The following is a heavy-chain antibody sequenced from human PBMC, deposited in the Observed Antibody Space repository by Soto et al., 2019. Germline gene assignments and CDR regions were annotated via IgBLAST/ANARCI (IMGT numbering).Heavy chain of an antibody. D-gene: IGHD6-19*01. Sequence: SVKVSCKASGGPFTSYAISWVRQAPGQGLEWMGGIIPIIGTANYAQKFQGRVTITADESTSTAYMELISLRSDDTAVYYCASPRPGYSSLGAFDIWGQGTMVTVSS. V-gene: IGHV1-69*13. CDR1: GGPFTSYA. CDR2: IIPIIGTA. J-gene: IGHJ3*02. CDR3: ASPRPGYSSLGAFDI.